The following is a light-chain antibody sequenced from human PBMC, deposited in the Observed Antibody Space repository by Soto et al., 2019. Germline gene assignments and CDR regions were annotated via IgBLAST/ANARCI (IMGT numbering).Light chain of an antibody. CDR1: QSVTSTY. CDR3: QQYGSSPPFT. V-gene: IGKV3-20*01. J-gene: IGKJ3*01. CDR2: GAS. Sequence: EIVLTQSPGTLSLSPGERATLSCRASQSVTSTYLAWYQQKPGQAPRLLIYGASTRATGIPDRFSGSWSGTDFTLTISRLEPDDFAVYYGQQYGSSPPFTFGPGTKVDIK.